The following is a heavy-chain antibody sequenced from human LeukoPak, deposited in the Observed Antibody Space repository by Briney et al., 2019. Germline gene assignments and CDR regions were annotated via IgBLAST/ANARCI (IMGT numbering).Heavy chain of an antibody. CDR2: IYRSGST. D-gene: IGHD1-26*01. CDR1: GYSISNGYY. Sequence: TSETLSLTCTVSGYSISNGYYWDWIRQPPGRGLEWIGNIYRSGSTSYNPSLKSRVTMSVDTSKNQFSLKLTSVTAADTAVYYCAREPNYSGSYLPDYWGQGTLVTVSS. J-gene: IGHJ4*02. CDR3: AREPNYSGSYLPDY. V-gene: IGHV4-38-2*02.